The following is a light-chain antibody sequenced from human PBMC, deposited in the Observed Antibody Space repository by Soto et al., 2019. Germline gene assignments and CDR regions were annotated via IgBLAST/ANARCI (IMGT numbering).Light chain of an antibody. Sequence: EVELTQSPVTLSVSGGARATLSCRSSQTISTHLAWYQQKPGQAPRLLIYGASTRATAVPARFSGSGSGTDFTLTISGLQTEDFATYYCQQSYKILTFGGGTWVDI. CDR3: QQSYKILT. V-gene: IGKV3-15*01. CDR2: GAS. J-gene: IGKJ4*01. CDR1: QTISTH.